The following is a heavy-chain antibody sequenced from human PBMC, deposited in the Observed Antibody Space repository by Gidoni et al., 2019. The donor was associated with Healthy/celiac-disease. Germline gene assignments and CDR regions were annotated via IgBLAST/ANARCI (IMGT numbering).Heavy chain of an antibody. V-gene: IGHV1-3*01. CDR2: INAGNGNT. D-gene: IGHD2-15*01. CDR1: GYTFTSYA. J-gene: IGHJ4*02. CDR3: ASALGYCSGGSCYPPSY. Sequence: QVQLVQSGAEVKKPGASVKVSCKASGYTFTSYAMHWVRQAPGQRLEWMGWINAGNGNTKYSQKFQSRVTITRDTSASTAYMELSSMRSEDTAVYYCASALGYCSGGSCYPPSYWGQGTLVTVSS.